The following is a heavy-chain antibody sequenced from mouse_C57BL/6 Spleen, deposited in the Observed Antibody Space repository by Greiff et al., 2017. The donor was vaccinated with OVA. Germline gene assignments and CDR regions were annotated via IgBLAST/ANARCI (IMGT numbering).Heavy chain of an antibody. CDR1: GYTFTSYW. V-gene: IGHV1-7*01. J-gene: IGHJ3*01. CDR3: ARERDGKGCAY. Sequence: QVQLQESGAELVKPGASVKLSCKASGYTFTSYWMHWVKQRPGQGLEWIGYINPSSGYTKYNQKFKDKATLTADKSSSTAYMQLSSLTSADSAVEYWARERDGKGCAYWGQGTLVTVSA. D-gene: IGHD3-3*01. CDR2: INPSSGYT.